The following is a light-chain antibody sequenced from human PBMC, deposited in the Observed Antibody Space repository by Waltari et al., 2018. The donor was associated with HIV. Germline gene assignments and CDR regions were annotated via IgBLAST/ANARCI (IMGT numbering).Light chain of an antibody. Sequence: AIQLTQPPSSLSAFEGDRVTIACRASQGITNGLAWYQQKPGRAPNLLIYDASKLQSGVPSRFSGSRSGRDFTLTISNLQPEDSATYHCQQYNTHPFSFGQGTKLEIK. CDR1: QGITNG. V-gene: IGKV1-13*02. J-gene: IGKJ2*03. CDR3: QQYNTHPFS. CDR2: DAS.